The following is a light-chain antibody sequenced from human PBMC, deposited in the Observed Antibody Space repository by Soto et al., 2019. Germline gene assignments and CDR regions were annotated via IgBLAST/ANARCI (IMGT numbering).Light chain of an antibody. V-gene: IGKV1-5*01. CDR2: DAS. CDR1: QTISSW. CDR3: QQYSSYSWT. J-gene: IGKJ1*01. Sequence: DIQMTQSRSTLSGSVGDRVTITCRASQTISSWLAWYQQKPGKAPKLLIYDASILEGGVPSRFSGSGSGTEFTLTISSLQPDDFATHYCQQYSSYSWTFGQGTKVDIK.